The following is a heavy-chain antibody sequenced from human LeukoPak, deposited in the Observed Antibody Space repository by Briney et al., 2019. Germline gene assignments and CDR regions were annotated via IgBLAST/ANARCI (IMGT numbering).Heavy chain of an antibody. CDR2: INPNSGGT. CDR1: GYTFTGYY. J-gene: IGHJ4*02. V-gene: IGHV1-2*02. Sequence: GASVKVSCKASGYTFTGYYMHWVRQAPGQRLEWMGWINPNSGGTNYAQKVQGRVTMTRDTSISTAYMELSRLRSDDTAVYYCARDGELTGDKAFDYWGQGTLVTVSS. CDR3: ARDGELTGDKAFDY. D-gene: IGHD7-27*01.